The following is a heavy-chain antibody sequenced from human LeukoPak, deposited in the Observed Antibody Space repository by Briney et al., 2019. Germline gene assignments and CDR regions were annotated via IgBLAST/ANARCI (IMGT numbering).Heavy chain of an antibody. D-gene: IGHD3-22*01. V-gene: IGHV1-46*01. CDR1: GFTFSSYG. J-gene: IGHJ5*02. CDR2: INPSGGST. CDR3: ARDKRYYDSSGPGFDP. Sequence: GGSLRLSCAASGFTFSSYGMHWVRQAPGQGLEWMGIINPSGGSTSYAQKFQGRVTMTRDTSTSTVYMELSSLRSEDTAVYYCARDKRYYDSSGPGFDPWGQGTLVTVSS.